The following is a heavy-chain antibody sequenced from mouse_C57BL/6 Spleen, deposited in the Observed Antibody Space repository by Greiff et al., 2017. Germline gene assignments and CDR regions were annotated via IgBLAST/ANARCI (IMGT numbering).Heavy chain of an antibody. CDR3: AREDSSGSFAY. Sequence: VQLQQSGAELVKPGASVKMSCKASGYTFTTSCMDWMKQKPGKSLEWIGHFYPYNDDTKYNGKFKGKATLTAEKSSSTAYMQLSRLTSEDSAVYFCAREDSSGSFAYWGQGTLVTVSA. D-gene: IGHD3-2*02. CDR2: FYPYNDDT. V-gene: IGHV1-82*01. CDR1: GYTFTTSC. J-gene: IGHJ3*01.